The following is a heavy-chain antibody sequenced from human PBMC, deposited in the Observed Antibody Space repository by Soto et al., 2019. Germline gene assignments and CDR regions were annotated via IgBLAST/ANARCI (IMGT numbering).Heavy chain of an antibody. J-gene: IGHJ4*02. CDR1: GFTFSDYY. CDR2: ISSSSSYT. CDR3: ARNVAYDSSGWYHDY. V-gene: IGHV3-11*06. Sequence: QVQLVESGGGLVKPGGSLRLSCAASGFTFSDYYMSWIRQAPGKGPEWVSYISSSSSYTNYADSVKGRFTISRDNAKNSLYLQMNSLRAEDTAVYYCARNVAYDSSGWYHDYWFQGTLVTVSS. D-gene: IGHD3-22*01.